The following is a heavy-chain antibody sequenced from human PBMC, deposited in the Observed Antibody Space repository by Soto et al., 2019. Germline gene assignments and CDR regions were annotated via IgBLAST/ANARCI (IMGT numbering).Heavy chain of an antibody. Sequence: LSLPCVVSGGSFSTYYYNWIRQSPGKGLEWIGEINHSGSNNYSPSLKSRVTMSLDTSKNQFSLKLTSVTAADTAVYYCARGGSNDWQVAFDIWGQGTMVTVSS. D-gene: IGHD3-9*01. V-gene: IGHV4-34*01. CDR2: INHSGSN. CDR3: ARGGSNDWQVAFDI. CDR1: GGSFSTYY. J-gene: IGHJ3*02.